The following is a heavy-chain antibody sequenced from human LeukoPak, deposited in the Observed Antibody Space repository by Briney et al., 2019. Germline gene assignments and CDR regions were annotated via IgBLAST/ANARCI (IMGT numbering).Heavy chain of an antibody. D-gene: IGHD2-2*02. CDR3: ARRYCSSTSCYKGVFDY. J-gene: IGHJ4*02. Sequence: SETLSLTCAVYGGSFSGYYWSWIRQPPGKGLGWIGEINHSGSTNYNPSLKSRVTISVDTSKNQFSLKLSSVTATDTAVYYCARRYCSSTSCYKGVFDYWGQGTLVTVSS. CDR1: GGSFSGYY. V-gene: IGHV4-34*01. CDR2: INHSGST.